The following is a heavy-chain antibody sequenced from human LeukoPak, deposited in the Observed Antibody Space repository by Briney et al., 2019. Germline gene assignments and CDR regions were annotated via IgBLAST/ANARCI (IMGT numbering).Heavy chain of an antibody. D-gene: IGHD6-13*01. CDR3: AREYLVPEGWVDY. Sequence: GGSLRLSCAVSGVTFSRYGMHWVGQATGKGRVWVSRINSDGSSTIYADSVKGRFTISRDNAKNTLYLQMNSLRAEDTAVYYCAREYLVPEGWVDYWGQGTLVTVSS. V-gene: IGHV3-74*01. J-gene: IGHJ4*02. CDR1: GVTFSRYG. CDR2: INSDGSST.